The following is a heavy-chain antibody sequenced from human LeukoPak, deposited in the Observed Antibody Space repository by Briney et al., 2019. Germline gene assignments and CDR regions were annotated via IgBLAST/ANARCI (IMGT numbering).Heavy chain of an antibody. CDR2: IYYTGST. CDR3: ARRGGSGRAFDY. Sequence: SETLSLTCSVSGASISGGTYYWGWIRQPPGKGLEWIGSIYYTGSTYDNPSLKSRVTISADTSKNQFSLKLSSVTAADTAVYYCARRGGSGRAFDYWGQGTLVTVSS. CDR1: GASISGGTYY. V-gene: IGHV4-39*01. J-gene: IGHJ4*02. D-gene: IGHD1-26*01.